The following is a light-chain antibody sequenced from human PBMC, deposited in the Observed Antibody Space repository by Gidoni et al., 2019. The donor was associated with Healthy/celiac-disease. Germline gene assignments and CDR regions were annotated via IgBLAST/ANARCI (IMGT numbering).Light chain of an antibody. J-gene: IGKJ3*01. CDR3: QQSYSTPLT. V-gene: IGKV1-39*01. CDR2: AAS. Sequence: DIQMTPSPSSLSASVGDRVTITCRASQSISSYLNWYQQKPGKAPKLLIYAASSLQSGVPSRFSGSGSGTDFTLTISSLQPGDFATYYCQQSYSTPLTFGPGTKVDFK. CDR1: QSISSY.